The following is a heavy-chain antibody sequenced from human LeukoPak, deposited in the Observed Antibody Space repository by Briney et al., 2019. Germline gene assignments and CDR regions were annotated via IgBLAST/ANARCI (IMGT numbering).Heavy chain of an antibody. CDR3: AKDMTTVSYFDY. Sequence: GGSLGLSCAASGFTFSSYGMHWVRQAPGKGLEWVAFIRYDGSNKYYADSVKGRFTISRDNSKNTLYLQMNSLRAEDTAVYYCAKDMTTVSYFDYWGQGTLVTVSS. V-gene: IGHV3-30*02. CDR1: GFTFSSYG. J-gene: IGHJ4*02. D-gene: IGHD4-11*01. CDR2: IRYDGSNK.